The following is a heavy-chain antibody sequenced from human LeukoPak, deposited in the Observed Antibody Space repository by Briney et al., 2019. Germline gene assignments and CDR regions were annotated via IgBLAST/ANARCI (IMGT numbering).Heavy chain of an antibody. D-gene: IGHD1-26*01. CDR2: ISSSDSTT. Sequence: PGGSLRLSCAASGFTFSSYEMNWVRQAPGKGLEWVSYISSSDSTTYYADSVKGRFTVSRDNAKNSLHLQMNSLRAEDTAVYYCARERVGATITFDFWGQGTLVTVSS. J-gene: IGHJ4*02. CDR3: ARERVGATITFDF. V-gene: IGHV3-48*03. CDR1: GFTFSSYE.